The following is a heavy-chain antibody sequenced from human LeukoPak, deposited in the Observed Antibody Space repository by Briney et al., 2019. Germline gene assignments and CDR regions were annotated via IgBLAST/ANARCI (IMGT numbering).Heavy chain of an antibody. Sequence: SETLSLTCAIYGGSFSDYPWTWIRQPPGKGLEWIGQIKHGGGTKYNPSLNSRVTMSLDTSKNQFSLKMTSVTAADTATHYCARGAPGYWGQGTLVTVSS. V-gene: IGHV4-34*01. CDR1: GGSFSDYP. J-gene: IGHJ4*02. CDR2: IKHGGGT. CDR3: ARGAPGY.